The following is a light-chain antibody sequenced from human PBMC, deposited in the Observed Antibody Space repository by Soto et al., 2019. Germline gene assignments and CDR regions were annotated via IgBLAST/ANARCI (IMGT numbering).Light chain of an antibody. J-gene: IGKJ1*01. Sequence: DIQMTQSPSTLSASVGDRVTITCRASQGISVCLAWYQQKAGKAPNLLIYNASRLESGVPSRFSGSGSETEFTLPISGLQPGDSANYYFQQYNSYSPTFGQGTKVEVK. CDR2: NAS. CDR3: QQYNSYSPT. V-gene: IGKV1-5*03. CDR1: QGISVC.